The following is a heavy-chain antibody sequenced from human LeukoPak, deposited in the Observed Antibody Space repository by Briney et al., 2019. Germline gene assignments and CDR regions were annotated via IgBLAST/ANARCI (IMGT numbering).Heavy chain of an antibody. CDR2: IWYDGSNK. J-gene: IGHJ3*02. V-gene: IGHV3-33*01. D-gene: IGHD3-16*01. CDR3: ARAQPYDYGALQIDAFDI. CDR1: GFTFSSYG. Sequence: PGGSLRLSCAASGFTFSSYGMHWVRQAPGKGLEWVAVIWYDGSNKYYADSVKGRFTISRDNSKNTLYLQMNSLRAEDTAVYYCARAQPYDYGALQIDAFDIWGQGTMVTVSS.